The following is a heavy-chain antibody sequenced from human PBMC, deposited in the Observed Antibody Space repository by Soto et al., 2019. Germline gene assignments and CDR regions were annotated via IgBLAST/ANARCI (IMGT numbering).Heavy chain of an antibody. D-gene: IGHD3-10*01. CDR1: GFTFSSYW. Sequence: GGSLRLSCAASGFTFSSYWMSWVRQAPGKGLEWVANIKHDGSEKYYVDSVKGRFTISRDNAKNSLYLQMNSLRAEDTAVYYCARDSLWFGELYAFDIWGQGTMVTVSS. CDR2: IKHDGSEK. CDR3: ARDSLWFGELYAFDI. V-gene: IGHV3-7*01. J-gene: IGHJ3*02.